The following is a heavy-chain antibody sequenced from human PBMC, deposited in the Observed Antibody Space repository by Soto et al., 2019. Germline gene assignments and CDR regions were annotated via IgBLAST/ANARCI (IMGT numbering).Heavy chain of an antibody. CDR3: ARERRFLEWSVSYGMDV. D-gene: IGHD3-3*01. Sequence: QVQLVESGGGVVQPGRSLRLSCAASGFTFSDYGMHWVRQAPGKGLEWVAMIWYDGSNENYADSVKGRFTISRDNSKNTLYLQMNSLRAEDTAVYYCARERRFLEWSVSYGMDVWGQGTRVTVSS. J-gene: IGHJ6*02. CDR1: GFTFSDYG. V-gene: IGHV3-33*01. CDR2: IWYDGSNE.